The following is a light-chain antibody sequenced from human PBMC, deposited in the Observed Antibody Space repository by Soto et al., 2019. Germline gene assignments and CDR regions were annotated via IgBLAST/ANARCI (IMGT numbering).Light chain of an antibody. CDR2: DAS. CDR1: QSVSSW. V-gene: IGKV3-20*01. CDR3: QQYGSSPWT. Sequence: IVLTQSPASLSLCPGERATLSWLASQSVSSWLAWYQQKPGQAPRLLIYDASSLATGIPARFSGSGSGTDFTLTISSLEPEDFAVYYCQQYGSSPWTFGQGTKVDIK. J-gene: IGKJ1*01.